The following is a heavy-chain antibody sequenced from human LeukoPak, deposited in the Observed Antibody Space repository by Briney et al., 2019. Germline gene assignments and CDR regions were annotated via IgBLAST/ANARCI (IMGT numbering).Heavy chain of an antibody. CDR3: VRDLTIVGVAQVHH. CDR1: GFTFSNYA. CDR2: ISTNSGTI. D-gene: IGHD1-26*01. J-gene: IGHJ5*02. Sequence: QSGGSLRLSCAASGFTFSNYAMNWVRQAPGKGLEWISYISTNSGTIWYADSVKGRFSISRDNAKNSLFLHMNSLRAEDTAVYYCVRDLTIVGVAQVHHWGQGTLVTVSS. V-gene: IGHV3-48*01.